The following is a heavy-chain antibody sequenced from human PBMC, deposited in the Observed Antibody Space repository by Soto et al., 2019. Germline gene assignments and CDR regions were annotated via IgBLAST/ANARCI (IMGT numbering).Heavy chain of an antibody. J-gene: IGHJ4*02. D-gene: IGHD2-15*01. CDR1: GGSISSGGCS. CDR2: IYHSGST. CDR3: ARGRGYCSGGSCYSRSDYFDY. Sequence: SEALSLTGDGSGGSISSGGCSWSWIRQPPGKGLEWIGYIYHSGSTYYNPSLKSRVTISVDRSKNQFSLKLSSVTAADTAVYYCARGRGYCSGGSCYSRSDYFDYWGQGPLVTVSS. V-gene: IGHV4-30-2*01.